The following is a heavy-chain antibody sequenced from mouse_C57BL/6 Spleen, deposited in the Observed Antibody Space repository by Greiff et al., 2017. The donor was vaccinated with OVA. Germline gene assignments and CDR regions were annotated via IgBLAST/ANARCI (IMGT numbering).Heavy chain of an antibody. CDR1: GYTFTSYW. V-gene: IGHV1-74*01. D-gene: IGHD2-4*01. Sequence: VQLQQPGAELVKPGASVKVSCKASGYTFTSYWMHWVKQRPGQGLEWIGRIHPSDSDTNYNQKFKGKATLTVDKSSSTAYMQLSSLTSEDSAVYYCAMGYDYDGYYCDYWGQGTTLTVSS. CDR3: AMGYDYDGYYCDY. J-gene: IGHJ2*01. CDR2: IHPSDSDT.